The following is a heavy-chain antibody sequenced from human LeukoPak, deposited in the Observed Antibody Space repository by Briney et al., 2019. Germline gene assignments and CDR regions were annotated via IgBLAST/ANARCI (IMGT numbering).Heavy chain of an antibody. J-gene: IGHJ5*02. Sequence: SETLSLTCAVSGASISSFGYYWSWVRQDPGKGLEWIGCIYYSGRTYYNPSLKSRAAISVNTSKSHFSLKLSSVTAADTAVYFCARGSLPSWFDPWGQGTLVTVSS. CDR3: ARGSLPSWFDP. CDR2: IYYSGRT. V-gene: IGHV4-31*11. D-gene: IGHD1-26*01. CDR1: GASISSFGYY.